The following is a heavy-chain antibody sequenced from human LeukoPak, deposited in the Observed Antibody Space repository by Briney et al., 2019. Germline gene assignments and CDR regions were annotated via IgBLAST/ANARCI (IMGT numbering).Heavy chain of an antibody. CDR3: AKQGRIAASKAYVDDAFDI. J-gene: IGHJ3*02. CDR2: IRYDGSNK. D-gene: IGHD6-25*01. Sequence: PGGSLRLSCAASGFTFSSYGMHWVRQAPGKGLEWVAFIRYDGSNKYYADSVKGRFTISRDNSKNTLYLQMNSQRAEDTAVYYCAKQGRIAASKAYVDDAFDIWGQGAMVTVSS. CDR1: GFTFSSYG. V-gene: IGHV3-30*02.